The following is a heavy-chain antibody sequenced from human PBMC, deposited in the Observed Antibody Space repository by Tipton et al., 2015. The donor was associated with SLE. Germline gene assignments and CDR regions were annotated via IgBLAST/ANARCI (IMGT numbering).Heavy chain of an antibody. CDR3: ARRDRSGSYDY. V-gene: IGHV4-34*01. CDR1: GGSFSGYY. CDR2: INHSGST. J-gene: IGHJ4*02. Sequence: TLSLTCAVYGGSFSGYYWSWIRQPPGKGLEWIGEINHSGSTNYNPSLQSRVTISVDTSKNQFSLKLSSVTAADTAVYYCARRDRSGSYDYWGQGTLVTVSS. D-gene: IGHD1-26*01.